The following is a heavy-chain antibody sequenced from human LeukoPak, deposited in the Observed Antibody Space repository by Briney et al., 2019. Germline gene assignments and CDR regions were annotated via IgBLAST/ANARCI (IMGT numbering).Heavy chain of an antibody. CDR2: INRDGSEK. CDR3: ARDEYYYDSGTYYYYFDY. J-gene: IGHJ4*02. CDR1: GFTFSSYW. D-gene: IGHD3-10*01. Sequence: GGSLRLSCRASGFTFSSYWMSWVRQAPGKGLEWVANINRDGSEKHHVDSVEGRFTISRDNAKNSLYLQMNSLRAEDTAVYYCARDEYYYDSGTYYYYFDYWGQGTLVTVSS. V-gene: IGHV3-7*01.